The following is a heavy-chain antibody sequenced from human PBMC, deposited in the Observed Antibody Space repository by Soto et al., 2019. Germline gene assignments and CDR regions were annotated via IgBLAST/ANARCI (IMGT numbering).Heavy chain of an antibody. CDR1: GGSFSGYY. J-gene: IGHJ4*02. CDR2: INHSGST. Sequence: QVQLQQWGAGLLKPSETLSLTCAVYGGSFSGYYWSWIRQPPGKGLEWIGEINHSGSTNYNPSLKSRVTISVATSKNQFSLKLSSVTAADTAVYYCARDSGRRMYYFDYWGQGTLVTVSS. CDR3: ARDSGRRMYYFDY. V-gene: IGHV4-34*01. D-gene: IGHD1-26*01.